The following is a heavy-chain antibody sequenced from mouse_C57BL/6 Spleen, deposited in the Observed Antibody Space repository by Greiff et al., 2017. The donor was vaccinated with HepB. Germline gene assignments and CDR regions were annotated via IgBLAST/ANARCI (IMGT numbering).Heavy chain of an antibody. D-gene: IGHD1-2*01. J-gene: IGHJ3*01. CDR1: GFNIKDYY. Sequence: EVHLVESGAELVKPGASVKLSCTASGFNIKDYYMHWVKQRTEQGLEWIGRIDPEDGETKYAPKFQGKATITADTSSNTAYLQLSSLTSEDTAVYYCAIEGFISDGEAYWGQGTLVTVSA. CDR2: IDPEDGET. CDR3: AIEGFISDGEAY. V-gene: IGHV14-2*01.